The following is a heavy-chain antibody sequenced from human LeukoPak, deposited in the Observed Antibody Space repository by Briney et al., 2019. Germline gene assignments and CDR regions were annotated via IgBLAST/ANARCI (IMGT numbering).Heavy chain of an antibody. V-gene: IGHV1-46*01. CDR2: VNPSGGST. J-gene: IGHJ3*02. CDR3: ARGGVYDSSGYWKGRDEAFDI. Sequence: ASVKVSCKVSGYTFTSYYMHWVRQAPGQGLEWMGIVNPSGGSTSYAQKFQGRVTMTRDMSTSTVYMELSSLRSEDTAVYYCARGGVYDSSGYWKGRDEAFDIWGQGTMVTVSS. D-gene: IGHD3-22*01. CDR1: GYTFTSYY.